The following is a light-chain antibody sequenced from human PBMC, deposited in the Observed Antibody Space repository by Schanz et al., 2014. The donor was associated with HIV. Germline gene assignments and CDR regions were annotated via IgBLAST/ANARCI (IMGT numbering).Light chain of an antibody. CDR1: QSVSSN. J-gene: IGKJ4*01. CDR3: QQRSNWPLT. V-gene: IGKV3-15*01. Sequence: EIVMTQSPATLSVSPGERATLSCRASQSVSSNLAWYQQKPGQAPRLLIYGASTRATGIPARFSGSGSGTDFTLTISSLEPEDFAVYYCQQRSNWPLTFGGGTKVELK. CDR2: GAS.